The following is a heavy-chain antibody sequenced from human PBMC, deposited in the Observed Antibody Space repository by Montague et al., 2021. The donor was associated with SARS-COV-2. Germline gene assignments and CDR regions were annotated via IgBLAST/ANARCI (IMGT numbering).Heavy chain of an antibody. J-gene: IGHJ6*03. Sequence: SETLSLTCTVSGGSVSSSPYYWGWIRQPPGRGLEWVGSISYSGRTYFSPSLKSRLTISVDSSENQFSLRLSSVTAADTAVHYCASSYYYGSGTYVYNYYMDVWGKGTTVTVFS. CDR2: ISYSGRT. CDR1: GGSVSSSPYY. D-gene: IGHD3-10*01. CDR3: ASSYYYGSGTYVYNYYMDV. V-gene: IGHV4-39*01.